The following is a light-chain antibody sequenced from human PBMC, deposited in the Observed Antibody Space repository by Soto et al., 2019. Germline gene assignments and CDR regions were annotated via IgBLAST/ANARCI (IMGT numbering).Light chain of an antibody. V-gene: IGKV3-20*01. CDR3: QQYGSSPGT. CDR2: GAS. CDR1: QSVSSNY. J-gene: IGKJ1*01. Sequence: EIVLTQSPGTLSLSPGERATLSCRASQSVSSNYLAWYQQKPGQAPRLLIYGASSRATGIPDRFSGSGSETDFTLTISRLEPEDVAVYYCQQYGSSPGTFGQGTKVDIK.